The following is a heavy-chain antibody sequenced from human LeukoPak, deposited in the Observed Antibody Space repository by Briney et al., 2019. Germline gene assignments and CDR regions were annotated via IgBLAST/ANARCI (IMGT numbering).Heavy chain of an antibody. CDR3: ARSGSYGGHFDN. V-gene: IGHV4-59*08. D-gene: IGHD1-26*01. J-gene: IGHJ4*02. Sequence: SGTLSLTCTVSGASISNYYCSWIRQSPGKGLEWIGYIYYSGTTNYNPSLKSRVTISVDTSKNQFSLKLTSVTAADTAVYYCARSGSYGGHFDNWGQGTLVTV. CDR1: GASISNYY. CDR2: IYYSGTT.